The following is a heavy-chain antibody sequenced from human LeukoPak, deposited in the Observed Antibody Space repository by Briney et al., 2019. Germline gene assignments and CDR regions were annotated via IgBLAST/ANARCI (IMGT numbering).Heavy chain of an antibody. CDR1: GFNFSSYD. CDR3: ARGRYCSSTSCYDHGMDV. V-gene: IGHV3-13*01. J-gene: IGHJ6*02. CDR2: IGTAGDT. D-gene: IGHD2-2*01. Sequence: PGGSLRLSCAASGFNFSSYDMHWVRQATGKGLEWVSAIGTAGDTYYPGSVKGRFTISRENAKNSLYLQMNSLRAGDTAVYYCARGRYCSSTSCYDHGMDVWGQGTTVTVSS.